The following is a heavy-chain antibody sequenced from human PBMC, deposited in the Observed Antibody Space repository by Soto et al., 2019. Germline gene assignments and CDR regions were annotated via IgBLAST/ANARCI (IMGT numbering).Heavy chain of an antibody. CDR3: AHLRTLYDFWSGYYKRSGAFDI. V-gene: IGHV2-5*01. D-gene: IGHD3-3*01. J-gene: IGHJ3*02. Sequence: GSGPTLVNPTQTLTLTCTFSGFSLSTSGVGVGWIRQPPGKALEWLALIYWNDDKRYSPSLKSRLTITKDTSKNQVVLTMTNMDPVDTATYYCAHLRTLYDFWSGYYKRSGAFDIWGQGTMVTVSS. CDR1: GFSLSTSGVG. CDR2: IYWNDDK.